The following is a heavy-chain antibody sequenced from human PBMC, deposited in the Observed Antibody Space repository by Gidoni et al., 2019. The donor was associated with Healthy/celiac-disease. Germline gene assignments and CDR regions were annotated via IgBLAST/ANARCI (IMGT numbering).Heavy chain of an antibody. CDR2: ISNNGGRT. CDR1: GFPFSSYA. Sequence: EVQLVASGGGLVQPGGSLRLPCAASGFPFSSYAMHWVRQTPGKGLEYVEAISNNGGRTYYANSVKSRFTISRDKSKNTLLLQMGSMRAEDMAEYYCAREQGGYSYGYDYWGQGTLVTVSS. J-gene: IGHJ4*02. D-gene: IGHD5-18*01. CDR3: AREQGGYSYGYDY. V-gene: IGHV3-64*01.